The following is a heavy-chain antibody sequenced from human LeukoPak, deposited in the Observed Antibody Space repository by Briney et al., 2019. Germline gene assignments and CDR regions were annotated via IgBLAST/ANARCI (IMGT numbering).Heavy chain of an antibody. J-gene: IGHJ3*02. D-gene: IGHD1-26*01. V-gene: IGHV4-59*01. CDR3: ARAAWDHDAFDI. CDR1: GGSLSRYY. Sequence: KPSETLTLTYTVYGGSLSRYYWSWIRQPPGKGLEWIGYIYYSGSTNYNPSLKSRVTISVDTSKNQFSLKLSSVTAADTAVYYCARAAWDHDAFDIWGQGTMVTVSS. CDR2: IYYSGST.